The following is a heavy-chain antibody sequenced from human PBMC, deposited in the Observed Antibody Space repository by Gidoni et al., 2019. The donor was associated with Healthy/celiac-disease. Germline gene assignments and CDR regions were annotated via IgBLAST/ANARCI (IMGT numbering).Heavy chain of an antibody. CDR2: ISYDGSNK. Sequence: QVQLVESGGGVVQPGRSLRLSGAASGFTCSSYAMHWVRQAPGKGLEWGAVISYDGSNKYSADSVKGRFTISRDNSKNTLYLQMNSLRAEDTAVYYCASLQDSDTAMAQLFDYWGQGTLVTVSS. V-gene: IGHV3-30-3*01. CDR3: ASLQDSDTAMAQLFDY. J-gene: IGHJ4*02. D-gene: IGHD5-18*01. CDR1: GFTCSSYA.